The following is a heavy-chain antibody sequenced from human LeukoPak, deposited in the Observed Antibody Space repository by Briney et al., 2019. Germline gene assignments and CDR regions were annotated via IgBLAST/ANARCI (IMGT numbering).Heavy chain of an antibody. CDR2: ISDSSSYT. J-gene: IGHJ5*02. D-gene: IGHD1-14*01. V-gene: IGHV3-11*05. Sequence: GGSLRLSCAASGFTFSDYYMSWIRQAPGKGLEWVSYISDSSSYTDYADSVKGRFTISRDNSKNSLYLQMNSLRAEDTAVYYCAKGSGINHYHWIDPWGQGTLVTVSS. CDR1: GFTFSDYY. CDR3: AKGSGINHYHWIDP.